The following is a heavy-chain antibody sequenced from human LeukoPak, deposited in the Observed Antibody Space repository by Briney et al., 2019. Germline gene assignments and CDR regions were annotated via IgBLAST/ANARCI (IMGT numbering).Heavy chain of an antibody. CDR1: GGSISSYY. D-gene: IGHD1-7*01. CDR2: IYYSGST. Sequence: SETLSLTCSVSGGSISSYYWSWIRQPPGKGLEWIGYIYYSGSTNYNPSLKSRVTMSVDTSKNQFSLKLSSVTAADTAVYYCARDNWNYGSSMDVWGQGTTVTVSS. J-gene: IGHJ6*02. CDR3: ARDNWNYGSSMDV. V-gene: IGHV4-59*01.